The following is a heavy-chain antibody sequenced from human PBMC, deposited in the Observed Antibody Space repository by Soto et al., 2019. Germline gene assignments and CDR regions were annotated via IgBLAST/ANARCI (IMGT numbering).Heavy chain of an antibody. V-gene: IGHV4-39*01. J-gene: IGHJ4*02. CDR3: ARAISKTSRGWSFDY. CDR1: GGSISSSSYY. D-gene: IGHD6-19*01. CDR2: IYYSGST. Sequence: PSETLSLTCTVSGGSISSSSYYWGWIRQPPGKGLEWIGSIYYSGSTYYNPSLKSRVTISVDTSKNQFSLKLSSVTAADTAVYYCARAISKTSRGWSFDYWGQGTLVTVS.